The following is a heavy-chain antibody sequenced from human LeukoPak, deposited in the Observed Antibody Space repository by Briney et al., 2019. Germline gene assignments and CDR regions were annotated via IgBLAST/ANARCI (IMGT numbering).Heavy chain of an antibody. CDR3: ARDHYYGSGISYGMDV. CDR1: GYTFTSYG. J-gene: IGHJ6*02. CDR2: ISAYNGNT. Sequence: ASVKVSCKASGYTFTSYGISWVRQAPGQGLEWMGWISAYNGNTNYAQKLQGRVTMTTDTSTSTAYMELRSLRSDDTAVYYCARDHYYGSGISYGMDVWGQGTTVTVSS. D-gene: IGHD3-10*01. V-gene: IGHV1-18*01.